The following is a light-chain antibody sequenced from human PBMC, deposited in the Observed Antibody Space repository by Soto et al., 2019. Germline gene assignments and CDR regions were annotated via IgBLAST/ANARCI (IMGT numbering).Light chain of an antibody. CDR1: QSISSW. CDR2: RAS. J-gene: IGKJ1*01. V-gene: IGKV1-5*03. CDR3: QQYDRALWT. Sequence: DIQMTQSPSTLSASVGDRVIITCRASQSISSWLAWYQQKPGKAPDLLIYRASTLKTGIPSRFSGSGSGTEFTLTLSSLQPDDFATYYRQQYDRALWTFGPGAKVEIK.